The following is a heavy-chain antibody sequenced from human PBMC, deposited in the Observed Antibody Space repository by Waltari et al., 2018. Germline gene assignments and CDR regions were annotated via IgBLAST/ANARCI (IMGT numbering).Heavy chain of an antibody. Sequence: QVQLVESGGGVVQPGRYLRLSCAASEFTFSSYAMHWVRQAPGKGLEWVAVISYNERNIYYVDSVKGRFIISRDNSNKMLYLQMNNLRTEDTAVYYCARDYCDRTNCHGMDVWGQGTTVIVSS. CDR1: EFTFSSYA. CDR3: ARDYCDRTNCHGMDV. D-gene: IGHD3-22*01. CDR2: ISYNERNI. J-gene: IGHJ6*02. V-gene: IGHV3-30*04.